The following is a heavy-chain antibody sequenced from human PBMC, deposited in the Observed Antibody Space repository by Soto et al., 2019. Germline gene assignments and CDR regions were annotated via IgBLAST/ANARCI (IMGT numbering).Heavy chain of an antibody. D-gene: IGHD1-7*01. J-gene: IGHJ4*02. Sequence: QVQLQESGPGLVKPSETLSLTCTVSGGSVGSRPSYWSWIRQPPGKGLEWIGYVAYTGTTNYSPSLKSRVTMSLDTSKNQVSLKLSSVTAADTAVYYCAIAGNYRYFEDWGQGNLVTVSS. CDR1: GGSVGSRPSY. V-gene: IGHV4-61*01. CDR3: AIAGNYRYFED. CDR2: VAYTGTT.